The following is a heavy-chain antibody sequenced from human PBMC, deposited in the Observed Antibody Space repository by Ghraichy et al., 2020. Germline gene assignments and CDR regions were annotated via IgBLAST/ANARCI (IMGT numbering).Heavy chain of an antibody. Sequence: GESLNISCEASGFTFSSYSMNWVRQAPGRGLEWVSSISSSSSYIYYADSVKGRFTISRDNAKNSLYLQMNSLRAEDTAVYYCARVSGSYYYFDYWGQGTLVTVSS. CDR3: ARVSGSYYYFDY. J-gene: IGHJ4*02. CDR2: ISSSSSYI. D-gene: IGHD1-26*01. CDR1: GFTFSSYS. V-gene: IGHV3-21*01.